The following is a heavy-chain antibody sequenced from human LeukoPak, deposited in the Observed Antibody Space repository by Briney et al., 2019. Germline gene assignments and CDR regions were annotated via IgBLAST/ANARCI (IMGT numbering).Heavy chain of an antibody. J-gene: IGHJ4*02. CDR2: INPNNGGT. D-gene: IGHD6-13*01. V-gene: IGHV1-2*02. CDR3: ARDWSGGAAAVYY. Sequence: VASVKVSCKASGYTFTGYYMHWVRQAPGQGLEWVGWINPNNGGTNYAQKFQGRVTMTRDTSINTAYMELSRLRSDDTAVYYCARDWSGGAAAVYYWGQGTLVTVSS. CDR1: GYTFTGYY.